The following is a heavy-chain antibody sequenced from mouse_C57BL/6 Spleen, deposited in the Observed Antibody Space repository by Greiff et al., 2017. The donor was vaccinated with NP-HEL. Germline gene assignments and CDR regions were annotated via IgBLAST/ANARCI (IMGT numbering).Heavy chain of an antibody. Sequence: QVQLQQSGAELVRPGTSVKLSCKASGYTFTSYWMHWVKQRPGQGLEWIGVIDPSDSYTNYNQKFKGKATLTVDTSSSTAYMQLSSLTSEDSAVYYCVRSNYDYWGQGTTLTVSS. CDR1: GYTFTSYW. V-gene: IGHV1-59*01. CDR3: VRSNYDY. D-gene: IGHD2-5*01. CDR2: IDPSDSYT. J-gene: IGHJ2*01.